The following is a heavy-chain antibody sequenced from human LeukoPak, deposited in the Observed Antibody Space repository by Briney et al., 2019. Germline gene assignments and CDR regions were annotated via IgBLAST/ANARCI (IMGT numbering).Heavy chain of an antibody. Sequence: PGRSLRLSCAASGFTFSTYAMHWVRQAPGKGLEWVTFISIDGSNKYYADSVKDRFTISRDNSENTLYLRMNSLRVDDTAVCYCATASSSRPRFFDSWGQGTLVTVSS. CDR1: GFTFSTYA. J-gene: IGHJ4*02. CDR2: ISIDGSNK. CDR3: ATASSSRPRFFDS. D-gene: IGHD3-16*02. V-gene: IGHV3-30-3*01.